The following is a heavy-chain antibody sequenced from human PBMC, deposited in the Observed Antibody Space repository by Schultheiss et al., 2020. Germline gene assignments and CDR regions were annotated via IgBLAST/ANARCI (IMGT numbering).Heavy chain of an antibody. D-gene: IGHD6-19*01. V-gene: IGHV3-21*05. CDR2: ISSSSSYT. CDR3: AVMGWYEFGVNKIDY. J-gene: IGHJ4*02. Sequence: GGSLRLSCAASGFTFSSYAMHWVRQAPGKGLEWVSYISSSSSYTNYADSVKGRFTISRDNAKNSLYLQMNSLRAEDTAVYYCAVMGWYEFGVNKIDYWGQGNLGTVSS. CDR1: GFTFSSYA.